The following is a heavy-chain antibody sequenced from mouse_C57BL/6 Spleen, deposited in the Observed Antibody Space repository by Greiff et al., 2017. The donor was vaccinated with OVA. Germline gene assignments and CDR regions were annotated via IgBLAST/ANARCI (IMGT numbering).Heavy chain of an antibody. Sequence: QVQLQQPGAELVMPGASVKLSCKASGYTFTSYWMHWVKQRPGQGLEWIGEIDPSDSYTNYNQKFKGKSTLTVDKSSSTAYMQLSSLTSEDSAVYYCARGSNCFAYWGQGTLVTVSA. V-gene: IGHV1-69*01. CDR3: ARGSNCFAY. D-gene: IGHD2-5*01. J-gene: IGHJ3*01. CDR2: IDPSDSYT. CDR1: GYTFTSYW.